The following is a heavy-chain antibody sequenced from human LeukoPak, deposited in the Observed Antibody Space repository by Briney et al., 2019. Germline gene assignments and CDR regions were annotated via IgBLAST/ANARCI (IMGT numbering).Heavy chain of an antibody. Sequence: GGSLRLSCAASGLTFDDYAMHWVRQAPGKGLEWVSGISWNSGSIGYADSVKGRFTISRDNAKNSLYLQMNSLRAEDTALYYCAKVGEGYNYAFDYWGQGTLVTVSS. CDR3: AKVGEGYNYAFDY. D-gene: IGHD5-24*01. J-gene: IGHJ4*02. V-gene: IGHV3-9*01. CDR1: GLTFDDYA. CDR2: ISWNSGSI.